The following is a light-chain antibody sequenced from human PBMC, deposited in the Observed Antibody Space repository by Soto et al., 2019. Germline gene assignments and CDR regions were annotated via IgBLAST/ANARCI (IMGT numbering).Light chain of an antibody. J-gene: IGKJ3*01. CDR3: QQRSNWPPFT. CDR2: DAS. Sequence: EIVLTQSPATLSLSPGERATLSCRASQSVSSYLAWYQQKPGQAPRLLIYDASTRPTGIPARFSGSGSGTDFTLPISGLEPEDFAVYYCQQRSNWPPFTFGPGTKVDIK. V-gene: IGKV3-11*01. CDR1: QSVSSY.